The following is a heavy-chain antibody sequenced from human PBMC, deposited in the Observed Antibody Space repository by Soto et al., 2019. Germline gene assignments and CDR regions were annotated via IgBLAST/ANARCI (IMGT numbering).Heavy chain of an antibody. D-gene: IGHD2-2*01. CDR2: VIPIFGTA. J-gene: IGHJ2*01. V-gene: IGHV1-69*13. CDR3: ARGRGGRYCSSTSCTWWYFDL. Sequence: SVKVSCKASGGTFSSYAISWLRQAPGQGLEWMGGVIPIFGTANYAQKFQGRVTITADESTSTAYMELSSLRSEDTAVYYCARGRGGRYCSSTSCTWWYFDLWGRGTLVTVSS. CDR1: GGTFSSYA.